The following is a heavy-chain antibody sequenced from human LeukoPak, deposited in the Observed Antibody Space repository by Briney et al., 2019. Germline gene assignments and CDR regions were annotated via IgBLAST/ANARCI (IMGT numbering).Heavy chain of an antibody. CDR1: GFTFSNYE. J-gene: IGHJ4*02. CDR2: ISGSGSTI. Sequence: PGGSLRLSCAASGFTFSNYEMNWVRQAPGKGLDWVSYISGSGSTIYYADSVRGRFTISRDNAKKSLYLQMNSLRAEDTAVYYCARGLTYFDILTGFHDRLDYFDYWGQGTLATVSS. V-gene: IGHV3-48*03. D-gene: IGHD3-9*01. CDR3: ARGLTYFDILTGFHDRLDYFDY.